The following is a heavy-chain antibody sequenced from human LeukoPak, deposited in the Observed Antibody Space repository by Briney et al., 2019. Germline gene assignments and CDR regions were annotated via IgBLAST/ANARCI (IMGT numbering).Heavy chain of an antibody. CDR2: INPNSGGT. V-gene: IGHV1-2*02. Sequence: ASVKVSCKASGYTFTGYYMHWVRQAPGQGLEWMGWINPNSGGTNYAQKFQGRVTMTRDASISAAYMELSRLTSDDTAVYYCARVRVGEDLDYWGQGALVTVSS. J-gene: IGHJ4*02. CDR1: GYTFTGYY. D-gene: IGHD3-16*01. CDR3: ARVRVGEDLDY.